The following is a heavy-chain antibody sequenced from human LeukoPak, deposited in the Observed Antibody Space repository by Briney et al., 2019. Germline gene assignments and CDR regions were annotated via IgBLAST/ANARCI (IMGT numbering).Heavy chain of an antibody. V-gene: IGHV3-7*03. CDR1: GFTFSNYW. CDR2: IRQDGGDK. CDR3: ARVIVTVPGQSDYFDY. Sequence: QPGGSLRLSCATSGFTFSNYWMCWVRQAPGKGLEWVANIRQDGGDKYYADSVKGRFTISRDNAKNSLYLQMNSLRAEDTAVYSCARVIVTVPGQSDYFDYWGQGTLVTFSS. J-gene: IGHJ4*02. D-gene: IGHD2/OR15-2a*01.